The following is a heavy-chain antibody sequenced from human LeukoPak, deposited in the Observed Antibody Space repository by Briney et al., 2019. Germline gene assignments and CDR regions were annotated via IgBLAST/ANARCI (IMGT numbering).Heavy chain of an antibody. D-gene: IGHD5-24*01. V-gene: IGHV1-69*13. J-gene: IGHJ4*02. CDR2: IIPIFGTA. CDR3: ARDRDGYNPLFDY. CDR1: GGTFSSYA. Sequence: ASVKVSCKASGGTFSSYAISWVRQAPGQGREWMGGIIPIFGTANYAQKFQGRVTITADESTSTAYMELSSLRSEDTAVYYCARDRDGYNPLFDYWGQGPLVTVSS.